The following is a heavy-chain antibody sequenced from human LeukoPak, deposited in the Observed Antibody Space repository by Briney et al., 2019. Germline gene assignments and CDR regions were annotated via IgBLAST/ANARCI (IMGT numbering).Heavy chain of an antibody. D-gene: IGHD3-3*01. CDR1: GGSFSGYY. J-gene: IGHJ4*02. V-gene: IGHV4-34*01. Sequence: SETLSLTCAVYGGSFSGYYWSWIRQPPGKGLEWIGGINHSGSTNYNPSLKSRVTISVDTSKNQFSLKLSSVTAADTAVYYCARGSGTIFGVVIIPSFDYWGQGTLVTVSS. CDR2: INHSGST. CDR3: ARGSGTIFGVVIIPSFDY.